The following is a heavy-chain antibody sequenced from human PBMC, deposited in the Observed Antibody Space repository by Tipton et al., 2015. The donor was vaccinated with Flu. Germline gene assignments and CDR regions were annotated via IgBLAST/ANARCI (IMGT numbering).Heavy chain of an antibody. J-gene: IGHJ4*02. Sequence: QVQLVQSGGEVKKPGASVKVSCKASGYTFKTYGISWVRQAPGQGLEWMGWISPYTDNTNYAQKFQGRVIMTTDTSTSTAYMEVRSLRSDDTAVYYRARDMPQGVVVIPPAKRFDYWGQGTLVTVSS. CDR2: ISPYTDNT. D-gene: IGHD2-2*01. CDR1: GYTFKTYG. V-gene: IGHV1-18*01. CDR3: ARDMPQGVVVIPPAKRFDY.